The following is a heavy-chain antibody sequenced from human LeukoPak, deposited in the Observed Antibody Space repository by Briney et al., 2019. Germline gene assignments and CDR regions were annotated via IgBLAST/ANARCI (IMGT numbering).Heavy chain of an antibody. D-gene: IGHD3-22*01. V-gene: IGHV1-2*02. J-gene: IGHJ4*02. CDR2: INPNSGGT. CDR1: GYTFTGFY. CDR3: ARAAGSGYYSALDY. Sequence: GASVKVSCKASGYTFTGFYFHWVRQAPGQGLEWMGWINPNSGGTIFAQKFQGRVTMTRDTSITTVYMELSRLRSDDTAVYYCARAAGSGYYSALDYWGQGTLVTVSS.